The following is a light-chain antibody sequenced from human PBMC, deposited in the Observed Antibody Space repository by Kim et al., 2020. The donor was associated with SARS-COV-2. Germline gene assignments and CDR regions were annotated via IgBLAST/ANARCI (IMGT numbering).Light chain of an antibody. CDR2: EGS. J-gene: IGLJ3*02. V-gene: IGLV2-23*03. Sequence: QSALTQPASVSGSPGQSITISCTGTNRDIGSYKFVSWYQQHPGKAPKLMIYEGSKRPSGVSNRFSGSRSGNTASLTISGLQAEDEADYYCCSYAGTSTFVFGGGTQLTVL. CDR3: CSYAGTSTFV. CDR1: NRDIGSYKF.